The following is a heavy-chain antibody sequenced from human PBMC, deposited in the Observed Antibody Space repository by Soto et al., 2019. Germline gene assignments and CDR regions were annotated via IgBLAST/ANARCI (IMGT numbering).Heavy chain of an antibody. CDR1: GYISVNYA. CDR3: ARASRVIAAAGPKLDY. D-gene: IGHD6-13*01. J-gene: IGHJ4*02. Sequence: ASVKVSCKTSGYISVNYAVTWVRQAPGQGLEWMGWISPHNGNTNYALRLQGRPTLTADKSTSTVYLELRNLTSDDTALFYCARASRVIAAAGPKLDYWGQATLVTVSS. V-gene: IGHV1-18*04. CDR2: ISPHNGNT.